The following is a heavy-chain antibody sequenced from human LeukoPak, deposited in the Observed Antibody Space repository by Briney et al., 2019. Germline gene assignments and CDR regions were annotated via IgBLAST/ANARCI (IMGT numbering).Heavy chain of an antibody. CDR1: GGSISSYY. CDR2: IYYSGST. CDR3: ARSLTAGIAVAVVGSVDY. V-gene: IGHV4-59*01. Sequence: SETLSLTCTVSGGSISSYYWSWIRQPPGKGLEWIGYIYYSGSTNYNPSLKSRVTISVDTSKNQFSLKLSSVTAADTAVYYCARSLTAGIAVAVVGSVDYWGQGTLVTVSS. J-gene: IGHJ4*02. D-gene: IGHD6-19*01.